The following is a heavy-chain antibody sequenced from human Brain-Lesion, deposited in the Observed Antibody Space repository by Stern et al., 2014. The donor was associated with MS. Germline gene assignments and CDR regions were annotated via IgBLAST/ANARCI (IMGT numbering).Heavy chain of an antibody. D-gene: IGHD5-18*01. CDR1: GGTFGTNP. CDR2: IIPIFGSP. J-gene: IGHJ5*02. V-gene: IGHV1-69*06. Sequence: VQLVESGPEVKKPGGSVGVSGTASGGTFGTNPINWLRQAPGQGLEWIGTIIPIFGSPNYAQKFQGRVRMTADKSTTTVYMKLSSLKSDDAAVYYCAKDGPALVTNWFDPWGRGALVTVSS. CDR3: AKDGPALVTNWFDP.